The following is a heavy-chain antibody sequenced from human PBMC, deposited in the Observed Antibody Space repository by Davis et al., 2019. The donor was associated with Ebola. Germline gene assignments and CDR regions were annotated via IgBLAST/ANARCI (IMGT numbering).Heavy chain of an antibody. V-gene: IGHV3-7*03. D-gene: IGHD3-16*01. CDR1: GFTFSTYW. CDR2: IKQDGSEK. CDR3: ARGRFYMGV. J-gene: IGHJ6*03. Sequence: PGGSLRLSCTASGFTFSTYWMTWVRQAPGKGLELVANIKQDGSEKYYVDSVQGRFTISRDNAKNSLYLQMNSLRAEDTAVYYCARGRFYMGVWGQGTTVTVSS.